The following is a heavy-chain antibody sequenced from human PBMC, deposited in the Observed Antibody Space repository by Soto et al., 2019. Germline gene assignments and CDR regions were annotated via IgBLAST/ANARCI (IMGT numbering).Heavy chain of an antibody. J-gene: IGHJ6*02. CDR1: GGSITSHY. V-gene: IGHV4-59*08. Sequence: QVPLQESGPGLVKPSETLSLTCSVSGGSITSHYCSWFRQPPGKGLEWIGYIHHSGSTSYNPSLKSRVTRSVDTSKNHFNLKVNPVTAADTALYYCARQGFGQLHGLVDVWGPGTTVTVSS. CDR2: IHHSGST. CDR3: ARQGFGQLHGLVDV. D-gene: IGHD3-10*01.